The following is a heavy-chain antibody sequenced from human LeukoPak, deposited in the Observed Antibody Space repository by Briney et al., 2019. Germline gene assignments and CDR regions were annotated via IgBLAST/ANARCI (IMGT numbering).Heavy chain of an antibody. V-gene: IGHV4-30-4*01. CDR2: MYYSGST. D-gene: IGHD3-22*01. J-gene: IGHJ5*02. CDR1: GGSISSGDYY. CDR3: ARLYYYDSRIDP. Sequence: SETLSLTCTVSGGSISSGDYYWSWIRQPPGKGLEWIGYMYYSGSTYYNPSLKSRVTISLDTSKNQFSLKLSSVTAADTAVCYCARLYYYDSRIDPWGQGTLVTVSS.